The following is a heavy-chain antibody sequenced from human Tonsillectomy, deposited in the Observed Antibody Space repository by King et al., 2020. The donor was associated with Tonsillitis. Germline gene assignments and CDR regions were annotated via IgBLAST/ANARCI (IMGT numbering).Heavy chain of an antibody. J-gene: IGHJ4*02. CDR3: AKGDGGDTFYDILTGYYDF. Sequence: VQLVESGGGVVQPGRSLRLSCAASGFTFSRYGMHWVRQAPGKGLEWVAIISYDGSNKYYADSVKGRFTISRDNSKNTLYLQTNSLRAEDTAVYYCAKGDGGDTFYDILTGYYDFWGQGTLVTVSS. D-gene: IGHD3-9*01. V-gene: IGHV3-30*18. CDR2: ISYDGSNK. CDR1: GFTFSRYG.